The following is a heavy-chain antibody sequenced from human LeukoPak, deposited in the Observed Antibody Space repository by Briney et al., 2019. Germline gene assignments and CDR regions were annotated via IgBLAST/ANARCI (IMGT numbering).Heavy chain of an antibody. CDR3: ARYIWGSYPTFEDY. Sequence: NLSETLSLTCTVSGGSISSYYWSWIRQPPGKGLEWIGYISYSGSTNYNPSLKSRVTISVDTSKNQLSLKLNSVTAADTAVYYCARYIWGSYPTFEDYWGQGSLVTVSS. CDR1: GGSISSYY. J-gene: IGHJ4*02. V-gene: IGHV4-59*01. D-gene: IGHD3-16*02. CDR2: ISYSGST.